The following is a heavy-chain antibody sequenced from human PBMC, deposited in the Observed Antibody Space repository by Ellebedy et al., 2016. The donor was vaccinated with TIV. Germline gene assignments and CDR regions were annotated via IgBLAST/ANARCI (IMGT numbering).Heavy chain of an antibody. D-gene: IGHD2-2*01. V-gene: IGHV3-66*01. CDR2: IYSGGST. CDR1: GFTXXSNY. J-gene: IGHJ3*02. Sequence: GESLKISCAASGFTXXSNYMSWVRPXPGKGLEWVSIIYSGGSTYYADSVKGRFTISRDNSKNTLYLQMNSLRAEDTAVYYCAREATSDGXCMWGQGTMVTVSS. CDR3: AREATSDGXCM.